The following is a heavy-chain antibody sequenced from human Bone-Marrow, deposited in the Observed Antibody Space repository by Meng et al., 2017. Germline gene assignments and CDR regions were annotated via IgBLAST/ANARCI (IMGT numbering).Heavy chain of an antibody. D-gene: IGHD6-19*01. Sequence: VQLQQYGPGLVNPSGPLSLTCGVSGASVSSGYWWTWVRQPPGKGLEWIGEFHHSGTTNYNPSLRSRVTISVDTSKNQFSLRLTSVTAADTAVYYCAASPGWWRIDSWGQGTLVTVSS. V-gene: IGHV4-4*02. CDR2: FHHSGTT. CDR3: AASPGWWRIDS. J-gene: IGHJ4*02. CDR1: GASVSSGYW.